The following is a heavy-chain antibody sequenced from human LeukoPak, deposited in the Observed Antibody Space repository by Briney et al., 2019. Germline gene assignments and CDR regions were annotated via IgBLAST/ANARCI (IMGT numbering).Heavy chain of an antibody. CDR1: GGSITSYY. CDR3: ARVGQGCFDL. V-gene: IGHV4-59*01. CDR2: MYNSGGT. J-gene: IGHJ2*01. Sequence: SETLPLTCSVSGGSITSYYWSWIRQPPGKGLEYIGYMYNSGGTNYNPSLKSRVTISVGTSKNQFSLKLGSVTAADTAVYYCARVGQGCFDLWGRGTLVTVSS.